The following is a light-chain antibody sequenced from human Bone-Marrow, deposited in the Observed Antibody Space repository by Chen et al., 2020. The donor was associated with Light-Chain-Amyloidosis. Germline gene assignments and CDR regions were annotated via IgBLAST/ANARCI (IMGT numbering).Light chain of an antibody. CDR2: GSS. CDR1: QTISSNY. V-gene: IGKV3-20*01. J-gene: IGKJ4*01. CDR3: QQYGTSPLT. Sequence: DIVLTPSPGTLSLSPGAGANLSCRASQTISSNYLTWYQQKFGQAPRLLIYGSSSRATGIPDRFTGSGSGTDFTLTINRLEPEDFAMYYCQQYGTSPLTFGGGTKVEIK.